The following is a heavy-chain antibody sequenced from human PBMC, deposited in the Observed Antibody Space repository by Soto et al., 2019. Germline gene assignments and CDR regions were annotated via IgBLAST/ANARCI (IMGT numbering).Heavy chain of an antibody. J-gene: IGHJ3*02. Sequence: SETLSLTCTVSGGSISSYYWSWIRQPPGKGLEWIGYIYHSGSTNYNPSLKSRVTISVDTSKNQFSLKLSSVTAADTAVYYCARDPPALSAFDIWGQGTMVTVSS. CDR2: IYHSGST. V-gene: IGHV4-59*01. CDR1: GGSISSYY. CDR3: ARDPPALSAFDI.